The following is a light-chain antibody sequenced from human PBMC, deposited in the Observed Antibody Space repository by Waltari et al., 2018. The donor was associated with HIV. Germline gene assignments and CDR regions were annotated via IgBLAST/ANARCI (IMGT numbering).Light chain of an antibody. CDR1: STDIGDYNY. CDR3: CSYAGTYTWV. J-gene: IGLJ2*01. V-gene: IGLV2-11*01. Sequence: QSALTQPRSVSGSPGQSVTISCRASSTDIGDYNYVSWYQQHPGQLPKLVIFDVSKRPSGVPDRFSGSKSVNTASLTISGLQAEDEADYYCCSYAGTYTWVFGGGTRLTVL. CDR2: DVS.